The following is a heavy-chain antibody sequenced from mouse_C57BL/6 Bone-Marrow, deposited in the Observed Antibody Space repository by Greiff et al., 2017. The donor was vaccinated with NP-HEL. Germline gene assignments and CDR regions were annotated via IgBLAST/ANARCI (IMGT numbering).Heavy chain of an antibody. CDR2: IYPRSGNT. CDR3: AYDYGYYYAMDY. Sequence: QVQLQQSGAELARPGASMKLSCKASGYTFTSYGISWVKQRTGQGLEWIGEIYPRSGNTYYNEKFKGKATLTADKSSSTAYMELRSLTSEDSAVYFCAYDYGYYYAMDYWGQGTSVTVSS. J-gene: IGHJ4*01. V-gene: IGHV1-81*01. D-gene: IGHD2-4*01. CDR1: GYTFTSYG.